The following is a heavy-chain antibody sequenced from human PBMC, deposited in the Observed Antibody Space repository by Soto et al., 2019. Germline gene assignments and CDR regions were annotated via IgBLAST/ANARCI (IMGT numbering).Heavy chain of an antibody. CDR2: MYYSGST. Sequence: SETLSLTCTVSGGSITSSSYYWGWIRQPPGKGLEWIGSMYYSGSTYYNPSLKSRVTISADTSKNHFSLKLSSVTAADTAVYYCSRQGTTSPDYWGQGTLVTVSS. J-gene: IGHJ4*02. V-gene: IGHV4-39*01. CDR1: GGSITSSSYY. CDR3: SRQGTTSPDY. D-gene: IGHD4-17*01.